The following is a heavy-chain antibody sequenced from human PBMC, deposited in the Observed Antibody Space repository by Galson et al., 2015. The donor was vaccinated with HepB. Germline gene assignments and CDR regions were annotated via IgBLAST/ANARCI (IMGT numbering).Heavy chain of an antibody. CDR1: GGTFSSYW. CDR2: IIPDLGIE. Sequence: SVKVSCKASGGTFSSYWISWVRQAPGQGLEWMGSIIPDLGIENYAQNVQGRVTITTDKSTSTAYMELSSLRSEDTAVYYCARYVDTTMVTPRGPPIWGQGTMVTVSS. CDR3: ARYVDTTMVTPRGPPI. V-gene: IGHV1-69*02. D-gene: IGHD5-18*01. J-gene: IGHJ3*02.